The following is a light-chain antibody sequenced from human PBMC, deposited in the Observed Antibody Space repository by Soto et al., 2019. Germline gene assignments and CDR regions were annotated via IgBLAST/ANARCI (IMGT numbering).Light chain of an antibody. CDR3: QQRSNWPLFP. CDR2: DAS. V-gene: IGKV3-11*01. J-gene: IGKJ5*01. Sequence: EVVLTQSPATLSLSPGERATLSCRASQSFSSYLACYQQKPGQAPRLLIHDASNRATGIPARFSGSGSGTDFTLTISSLEPEDFAVYYCQQRSNWPLFPFGQGTRLEIK. CDR1: QSFSSY.